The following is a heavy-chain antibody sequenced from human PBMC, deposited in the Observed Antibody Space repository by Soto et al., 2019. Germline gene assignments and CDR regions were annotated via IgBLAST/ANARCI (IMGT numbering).Heavy chain of an antibody. V-gene: IGHV3-23*01. J-gene: IGHJ4*02. Sequence: EVQLLESGGGLVQPGGSLRLSCAASGFTFSSYAMSWVRQAPGKGLEWVSAISGSGGSTYYADSVKGRFTISRDNSKNTLYLQMNSLRAEDTAVYYCAVDIRLGELSSDYWGQGTLVTVSS. CDR1: GFTFSSYA. CDR3: AVDIRLGELSSDY. D-gene: IGHD3-16*02. CDR2: ISGSGGST.